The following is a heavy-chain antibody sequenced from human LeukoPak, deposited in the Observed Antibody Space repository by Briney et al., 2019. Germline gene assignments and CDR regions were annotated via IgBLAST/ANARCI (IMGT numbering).Heavy chain of an antibody. CDR1: GGSFSGYY. J-gene: IGHJ3*02. Sequence: PSETLSLTCAVYGGSFSGYYWSWIRQPPGKGLEWIGEINHSGSTNYNPSLKSRVTISVDTSKNQFSLKLSSVTAADTAVYYCARGRGPPRDYGFWSGEIDAFDIWGQGTMVTVSS. CDR2: INHSGST. D-gene: IGHD3-3*01. V-gene: IGHV4-34*01. CDR3: ARGRGPPRDYGFWSGEIDAFDI.